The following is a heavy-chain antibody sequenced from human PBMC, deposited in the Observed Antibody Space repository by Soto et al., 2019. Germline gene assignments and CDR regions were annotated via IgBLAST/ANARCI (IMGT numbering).Heavy chain of an antibody. CDR2: ISGSGGST. CDR3: AKPPGPNWGFDYFDY. CDR1: GFTFSGYA. D-gene: IGHD7-27*01. J-gene: IGHJ4*02. V-gene: IGHV3-23*01. Sequence: PGGSLRLSCAASGFTFSGYAMSWVRQAPGKGLEWVSAISGSGGSTYYADSVKGRFTISRDNSKNTLYLQMNSLRAEDTAVYYCAKPPGPNWGFDYFDYWGQGTLVTVSS.